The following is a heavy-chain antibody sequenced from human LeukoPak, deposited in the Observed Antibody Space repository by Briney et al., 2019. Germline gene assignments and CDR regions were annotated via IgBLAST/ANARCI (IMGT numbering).Heavy chain of an antibody. CDR3: ARYRNQAYYYYGMDV. V-gene: IGHV3-7*01. J-gene: IGHJ6*02. D-gene: IGHD1-14*01. Sequence: GGSLRLSCAASGFTFSSYWMSWVRQAPGKGLEWVANIKQDGSEKYYVDSVKGRFTISRDNAKNSLYLQMNSLRAEDTAVYYCARYRNQAYYYYGMDVWGQGTTVTVSS. CDR2: IKQDGSEK. CDR1: GFTFSSYW.